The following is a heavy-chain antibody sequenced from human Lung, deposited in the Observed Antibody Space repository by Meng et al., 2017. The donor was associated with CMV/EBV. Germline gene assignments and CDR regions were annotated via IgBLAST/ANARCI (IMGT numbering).Heavy chain of an antibody. V-gene: IGHV3-74*03. J-gene: IGHJ4*02. CDR3: AAWAHILAVAPTGDDY. Sequence: GGSXRLXXAASGFTFRSYWMDWVRQAPGKGLVWVSRISPDGSSAAYADSVRGRFTISRDNAKNTLYLQMNSLRVEDTAVYYCAAWAHILAVAPTGDDYWGQGTLVXVSS. CDR1: GFTFRSYW. D-gene: IGHD2-2*01. CDR2: ISPDGSSA.